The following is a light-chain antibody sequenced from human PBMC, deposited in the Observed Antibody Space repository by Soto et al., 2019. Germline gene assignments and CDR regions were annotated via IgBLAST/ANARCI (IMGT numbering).Light chain of an antibody. CDR3: QQYDHLPLYT. CDR1: QTISSW. V-gene: IGKV1-5*01. J-gene: IGKJ2*01. CDR2: NAS. Sequence: QMCLSASTVSGNKKDRVTITCRASQTISSWLSCYHQKPQKAPKLLIYNASSLKGGVPFRFSGSGSGTDFTLTISSVLSEDFAIYYCQQYDHLPLYTFC.